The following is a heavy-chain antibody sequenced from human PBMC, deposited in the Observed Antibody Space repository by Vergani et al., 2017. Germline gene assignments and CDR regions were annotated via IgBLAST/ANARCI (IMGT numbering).Heavy chain of an antibody. V-gene: IGHV3-33*01. J-gene: IGHJ3*02. D-gene: IGHD3-22*01. CDR3: ARDYYYDSSGYADAFDI. CDR2: IWYDGSNK. Sequence: QVQLVESGGGVVPPGRSLRLSCAASGFTFSSYGMHWVRQAPGKGLEWVAVIWYDGSNKYYADSVKGRFTISRDNSKNTLYLQMNSLRAEDTAVYYCARDYYYDSSGYADAFDIWGQGTMVTVSS. CDR1: GFTFSSYG.